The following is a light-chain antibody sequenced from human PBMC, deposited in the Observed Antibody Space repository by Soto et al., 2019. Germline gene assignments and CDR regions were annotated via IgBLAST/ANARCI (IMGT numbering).Light chain of an antibody. CDR3: QQANSFPIT. Sequence: DIQMTHSPSSVSASVGDTVTITCRASQGLKFLAWYQQKPGKAPRLLIHEATNLQSGVPPRFSGSGSGTDFTLTISSLQPEDFATYFCQQANSFPITFGQGTRLEIK. J-gene: IGKJ5*01. CDR1: QGLKF. CDR2: EAT. V-gene: IGKV1-12*01.